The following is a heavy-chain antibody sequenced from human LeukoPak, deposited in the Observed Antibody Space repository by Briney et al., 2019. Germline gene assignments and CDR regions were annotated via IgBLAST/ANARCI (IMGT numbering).Heavy chain of an antibody. CDR1: GGSISSYY. V-gene: IGHV4-59*08. J-gene: IGHJ3*02. CDR3: ARWGGYYYGSGSYYAFDI. D-gene: IGHD3-10*01. CDR2: IYYSGST. Sequence: SETLSLTCTVSGGSISSYYWSWIRQPPGKGLEWIGYIYYSGSTNYNPSLKSRVTISVDTSKNQFSLKLSSVTAADTAVYYCARWGGYYYGSGSYYAFDIWGQGTMVTVSS.